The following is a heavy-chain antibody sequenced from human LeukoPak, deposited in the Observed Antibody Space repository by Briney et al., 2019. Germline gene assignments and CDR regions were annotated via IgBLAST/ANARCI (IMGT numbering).Heavy chain of an antibody. Sequence: GGSLRLSCAASGFTFSSYSMNWVRQAPGKGLEWVSSISSSSSYIYYADSVKGRFTISRDNAKNSLYLQINSLRAEDTAVYYCPKDRSFYGDLVKNWGQETLSPSPQ. D-gene: IGHD4-17*01. J-gene: IGHJ4*02. CDR3: PKDRSFYGDLVKN. CDR1: GFTFSSYS. CDR2: ISSSSSYI. V-gene: IGHV3-21*01.